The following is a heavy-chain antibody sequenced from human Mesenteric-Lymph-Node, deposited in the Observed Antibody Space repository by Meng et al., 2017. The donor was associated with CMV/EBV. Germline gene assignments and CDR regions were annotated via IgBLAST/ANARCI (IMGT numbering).Heavy chain of an antibody. J-gene: IGHJ4*02. D-gene: IGHD2-2*01. CDR1: GYNFIDYY. CDR3: ARRLGGDTYHDY. Sequence: SCKISGYNFIDYYIHWVRQAPGQGPEWMGWINPKNYDTEYARKFQGRVTMTTDTSVSTAYMEVSRLTSDDTATYYCARRLGGDTYHDYWGQGTLVTVSS. V-gene: IGHV1-2*02. CDR2: INPKNYDT.